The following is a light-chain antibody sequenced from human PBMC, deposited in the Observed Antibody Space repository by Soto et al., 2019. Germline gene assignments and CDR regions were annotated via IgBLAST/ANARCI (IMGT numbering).Light chain of an antibody. CDR3: QQYGRPPQT. Sequence: EMVMTQSPVTLSVSPGEGATLSCRASQSVSSNLAWYQHKPGQAPRLLIYAASNRATGVPARFSGRGSGTDFTLTISRLEPEDFAVYSCQQYGRPPQTFGQGTKVDIK. CDR2: AAS. J-gene: IGKJ1*01. CDR1: QSVSSN. V-gene: IGKV3-20*01.